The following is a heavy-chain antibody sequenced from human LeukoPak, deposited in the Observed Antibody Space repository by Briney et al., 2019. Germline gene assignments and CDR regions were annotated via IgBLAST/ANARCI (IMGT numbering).Heavy chain of an antibody. CDR1: GGSFSGYY. J-gene: IGHJ6*03. V-gene: IGHV4-34*01. D-gene: IGHD4/OR15-4a*01. Sequence: PSETQSLTCAVYGGSFSGYYWSWIRQPPGKGLEWIGEINHSGSTNYNPSLKSRVTISVDTSKNQFSLKLSSVTAADTAVYYCARGLRYYYYYYYMDVWGKGTTVTISS. CDR2: INHSGST. CDR3: ARGLRYYYYYYYMDV.